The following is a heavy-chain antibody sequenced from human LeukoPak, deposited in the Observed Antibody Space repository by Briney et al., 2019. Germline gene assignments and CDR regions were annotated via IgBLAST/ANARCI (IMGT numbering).Heavy chain of an antibody. D-gene: IGHD3-10*01. CDR2: ISGSGGST. J-gene: IGHJ4*02. Sequence: GGSLRLSCAASGFTFSSYAMSWVRQAPGKGLEWVSAISGSGGSTYYADSVKGRFTISRDNSKNTLYLQMNSLRAEDKAVYYCAKRVWFGESKYYFDYWGQGTLVTVSS. V-gene: IGHV3-23*01. CDR3: AKRVWFGESKYYFDY. CDR1: GFTFSSYA.